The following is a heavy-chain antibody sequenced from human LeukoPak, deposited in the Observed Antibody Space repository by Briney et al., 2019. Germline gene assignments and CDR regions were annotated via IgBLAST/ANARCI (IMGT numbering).Heavy chain of an antibody. CDR2: INHSGST. D-gene: IGHD2-2*01. V-gene: IGHV4-34*01. J-gene: IGHJ4*02. CDR3: RRLDCSSTSCYAPLDY. Sequence: PSETLSLTCAVYGGSFSGYYWSWIRQPPGKGLEWIGEINHSGSTNYNPSLKSRVTISVDASKNQFSLKLSPVTAADTAVYYCRRLDCSSTSCYAPLDYWGQGTLVTVSS. CDR1: GGSFSGYY.